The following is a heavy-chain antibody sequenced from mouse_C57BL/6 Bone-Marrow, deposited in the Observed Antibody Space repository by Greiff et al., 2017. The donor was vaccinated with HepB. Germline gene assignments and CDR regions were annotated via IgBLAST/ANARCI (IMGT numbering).Heavy chain of an antibody. CDR2: ISNGGGST. J-gene: IGHJ2*01. V-gene: IGHV5-12*01. D-gene: IGHD2-2*01. CDR3: ARLPYGFYFDY. Sequence: EVQLQESGGGLAQPGGSLKLSCAASGFTFSDYYMYWVRQTPEKRLEWVAYISNGGGSTYYPDTVKGRFTISRDNAKNTLYLQMSRLKSEDTAMYYCARLPYGFYFDYWGQGTTLTVSS. CDR1: GFTFSDYY.